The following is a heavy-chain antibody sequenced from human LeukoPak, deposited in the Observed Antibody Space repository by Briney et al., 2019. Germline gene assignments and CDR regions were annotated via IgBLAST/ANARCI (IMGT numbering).Heavy chain of an antibody. Sequence: PSETLSLTCTVYGGSFSGYYWSWIRQPPGKGLEWIGEINHRGSTNYNPSLKSRVTISVDTSKNQFSLKLSSVTAADTAVYYCAREARMIVVVITTSHYYYYMDVWGKGTTVTVSS. D-gene: IGHD3-22*01. CDR3: AREARMIVVVITTSHYYYYMDV. CDR2: INHRGST. J-gene: IGHJ6*03. V-gene: IGHV4-34*01. CDR1: GGSFSGYY.